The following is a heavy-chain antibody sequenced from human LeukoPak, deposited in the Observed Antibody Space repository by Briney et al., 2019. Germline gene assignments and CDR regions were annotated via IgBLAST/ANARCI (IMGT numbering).Heavy chain of an antibody. CDR2: IRSKTDGGTT. J-gene: IGHJ4*02. CDR3: TTRIGSIVVVTAMHDY. Sequence: GGSLRLSCAASGFTFSNAWMNWVRQAPGKGLEWVGRIRSKTDGGTTDYAAPVKGRFTISRDGSKNTLYLQMNSLKTEDTAVYYCTTRIGSIVVVTAMHDYWGQGTLVTVSS. D-gene: IGHD2-21*02. V-gene: IGHV3-15*07. CDR1: GFTFSNAW.